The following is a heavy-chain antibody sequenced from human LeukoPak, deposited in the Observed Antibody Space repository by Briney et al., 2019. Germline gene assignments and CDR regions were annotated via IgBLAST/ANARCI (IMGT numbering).Heavy chain of an antibody. D-gene: IGHD3-22*01. Sequence: PSETLSLTCAVYGGSFSGYYWSWIRQPPGKGLEWIGEINHSGSTNYNPSLKSRVTISVDTSKNQFSLKLRSVPPADTAVYYCARAERITMISGRWFDPGGEGTLVTVSS. CDR3: ARAERITMISGRWFDP. J-gene: IGHJ5*02. CDR1: GGSFSGYY. V-gene: IGHV4-34*01. CDR2: INHSGST.